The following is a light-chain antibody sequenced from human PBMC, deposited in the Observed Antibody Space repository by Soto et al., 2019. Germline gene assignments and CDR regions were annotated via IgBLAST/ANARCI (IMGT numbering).Light chain of an antibody. CDR2: RNN. Sequence: QSVLTQPPSASGTPGQRVTISFSGSSSNIGSNYVYWYQQLPGTAPKLLIYRNNQRPSGVPDRFSGSKSGTSASLAIRGLRSEDEADYYCEAWEDSLSGLWVFGGGTKLTVL. CDR3: EAWEDSLSGLWV. CDR1: SSNIGSNY. J-gene: IGLJ3*02. V-gene: IGLV1-47*01.